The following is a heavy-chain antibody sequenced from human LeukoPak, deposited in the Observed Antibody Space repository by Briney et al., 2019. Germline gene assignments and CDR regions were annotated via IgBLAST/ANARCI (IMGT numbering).Heavy chain of an antibody. CDR1: GYTFTSYG. CDR2: ISAYNGNA. CDR3: ARDSGSSGYRGADY. J-gene: IGHJ4*02. V-gene: IGHV1-18*01. Sequence: ASVKVSCKASGYTFTSYGISWVRRAPGQGLEWMGWISAYNGNANYAQKLQGRVTMTTDTSTSTAYMELRSLRSDDTAVYYCARDSGSSGYRGADYWGQGTLVTVSS. D-gene: IGHD3-22*01.